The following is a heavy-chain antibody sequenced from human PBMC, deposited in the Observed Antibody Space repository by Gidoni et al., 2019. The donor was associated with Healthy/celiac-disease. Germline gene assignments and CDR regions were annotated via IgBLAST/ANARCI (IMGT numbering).Heavy chain of an antibody. D-gene: IGHD6-19*01. CDR1: GFPFADYA. CDR3: AKDMAPYSSGWYESRFDY. CDR2: ISRNSGSV. Sequence: EVQLVESGGGLVQLGRSLVLSCAPSGFPFADYAMHWVRQAPGKGLEWVSGISRNSGSVGYADNVKGRFTIYRDNAKNSLYLQMNSLRAEDTALYYCAKDMAPYSSGWYESRFDYWGQGTLVTVSS. V-gene: IGHV3-9*01. J-gene: IGHJ4*02.